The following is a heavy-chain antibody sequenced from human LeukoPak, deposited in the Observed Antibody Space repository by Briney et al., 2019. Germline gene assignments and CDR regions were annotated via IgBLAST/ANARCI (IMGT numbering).Heavy chain of an antibody. CDR1: GFTFSNYW. J-gene: IGHJ4*02. Sequence: PGGSLRLSCAASGFTFSNYWLSWVRQAPGKGLEWVAVIWYDGSNKYYADSVKGRFTISRVNSRNTLYLQMNILRAEGTAVYYCARSYGGYDPLDYWGQGTLVTVSS. CDR3: ARSYGGYDPLDY. CDR2: IWYDGSNK. V-gene: IGHV3-33*08. D-gene: IGHD5-12*01.